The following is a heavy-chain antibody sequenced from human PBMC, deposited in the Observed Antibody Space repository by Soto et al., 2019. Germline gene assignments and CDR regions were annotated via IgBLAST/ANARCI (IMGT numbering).Heavy chain of an antibody. CDR1: GYTFTSYY. CDR2: INPSGGST. CDR3: ARNIVATNFDY. V-gene: IGHV1-46*01. Sequence: ASVKVSWKASGYTFTSYYMHWVRQAPGQGLEWMGIINPSGGSTSYAQKFQGRVTMTRDTSTSTVYMELSSLRSEDTAVYYCARNIVATNFDYWGQGTLVTVSS. J-gene: IGHJ4*02. D-gene: IGHD5-12*01.